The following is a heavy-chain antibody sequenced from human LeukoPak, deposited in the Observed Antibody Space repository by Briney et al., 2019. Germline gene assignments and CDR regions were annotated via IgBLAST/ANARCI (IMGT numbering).Heavy chain of an antibody. V-gene: IGHV4-61*02. CDR2: IYTSGST. J-gene: IGHJ3*02. Sequence: SETLSLTCTVSGGSISSGSYYWSWIRQPAGKGLEWIGRIYTSGSTNYNPSLKSRVTISVDTSKNQFSLKLSSVTAADTAVYYCARDYIYYNSSGYYSHAFDIWGQGIMVTVSS. CDR3: ARDYIYYNSSGYYSHAFDI. CDR1: GGSISSGSYY. D-gene: IGHD3-22*01.